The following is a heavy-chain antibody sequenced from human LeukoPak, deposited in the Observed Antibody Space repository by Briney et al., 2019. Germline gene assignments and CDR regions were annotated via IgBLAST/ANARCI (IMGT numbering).Heavy chain of an antibody. V-gene: IGHV3-21*01. CDR2: ISSSSSYI. CDR3: ARDGALYSSGWYAGY. J-gene: IGHJ4*02. D-gene: IGHD6-19*01. Sequence: KPGGSLRLSCAASGFTFSSYSMNWVRQAPGKGLEWVSSISSSSSYIYYADSVKGRFTISRDNAKNSLYLQMSSLRAEDTAVYYCARDGALYSSGWYAGYWGQGTLVTVSS. CDR1: GFTFSSYS.